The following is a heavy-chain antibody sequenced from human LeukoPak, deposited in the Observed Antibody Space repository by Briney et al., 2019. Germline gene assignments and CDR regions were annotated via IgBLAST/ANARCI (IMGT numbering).Heavy chain of an antibody. V-gene: IGHV4-34*01. J-gene: IGHJ6*03. D-gene: IGHD5-24*01. CDR3: ARGKRRDGYNFHYYYMDV. CDR2: INHSGST. Sequence: SETLSLTCAVYGGSFSGYYWSWIRQPPGKGLEWIGEINHSGSTNYNPSLKSRVTISVDTSKNQFSLKLSSVTAADTAVYYCARGKRRDGYNFHYYYMDVWGKGTTVTVSS. CDR1: GGSFSGYY.